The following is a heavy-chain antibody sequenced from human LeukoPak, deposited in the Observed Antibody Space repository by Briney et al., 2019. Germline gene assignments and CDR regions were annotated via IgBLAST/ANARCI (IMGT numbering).Heavy chain of an antibody. CDR3: ARRVRGVNDAFDI. J-gene: IGHJ3*02. D-gene: IGHD3-10*01. CDR1: GGSFSDYY. Sequence: SETLSLTCAVYGGSFSDYYWSWLRQSPGRGLEWIGEINHSGRTNYNSSLKSRVTILIDTTNSHFSLRLNSVTAADTAVYYCARRVRGVNDAFDIWGQGTKVTVSS. V-gene: IGHV4-34*01. CDR2: INHSGRT.